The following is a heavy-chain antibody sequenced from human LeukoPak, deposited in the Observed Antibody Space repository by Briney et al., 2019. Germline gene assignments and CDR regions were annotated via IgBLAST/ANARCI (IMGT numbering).Heavy chain of an antibody. D-gene: IGHD5-12*01. CDR1: GGSISSGAYY. Sequence: SETLSLTCTVSGGSISSGAYYWSWIRQPPGKGPEWIGYIYYSGSTYYNPSLKSRVTISVDTSKNQFSLKLSSVTAADTAVYYCARDRSGYDLFDYWGQGTLLTVSS. V-gene: IGHV4-30-4*01. CDR3: ARDRSGYDLFDY. J-gene: IGHJ4*02. CDR2: IYYSGST.